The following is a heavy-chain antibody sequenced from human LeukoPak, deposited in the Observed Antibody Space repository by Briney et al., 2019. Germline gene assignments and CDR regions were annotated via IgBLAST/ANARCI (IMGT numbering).Heavy chain of an antibody. CDR2: IIPIFGTA. CDR3: ASSVAGTSDYFDY. D-gene: IGHD6-19*01. CDR1: GGTFSSYA. J-gene: IGHJ4*02. Sequence: ASVMVSCKASGGTFSSYAISWVRQAPRQGLEWMGGIIPIFGTANYAQKFQGRVTITADESTSTAYMELSSLRSEDTAVYYCASSVAGTSDYFDYWGQGTLVTVSS. V-gene: IGHV1-69*13.